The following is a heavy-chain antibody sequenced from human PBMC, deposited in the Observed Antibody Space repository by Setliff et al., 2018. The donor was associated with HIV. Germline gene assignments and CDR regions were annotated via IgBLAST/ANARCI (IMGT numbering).Heavy chain of an antibody. Sequence: SVKVSCKASGGTFSRYAISWVRQAPGQGLEWMGGFTPILGRPNYAQMFQGRVTITADTSASTAYLEMSSLRSEDTAVYYCARSLLPSITVAGTIGYWGQGSLVTVSS. CDR2: FTPILGRP. D-gene: IGHD6-19*01. CDR1: GGTFSRYA. J-gene: IGHJ4*02. V-gene: IGHV1-69*10. CDR3: ARSLLPSITVAGTIGY.